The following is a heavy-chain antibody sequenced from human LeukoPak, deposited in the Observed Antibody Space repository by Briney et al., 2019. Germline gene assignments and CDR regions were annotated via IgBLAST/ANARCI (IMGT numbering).Heavy chain of an antibody. Sequence: GGSLRLSCAASGFTFSSYAIHWVRQAPGQGLEYVSAISSNGGSTYYANSVKGRFTISRDNSKNTLYLQMGSLRAEDMAVYYCARAGTAVTGYSSGWYVPYMDVWGKGTTVTVSS. D-gene: IGHD6-19*01. V-gene: IGHV3-64*01. CDR2: ISSNGGST. CDR1: GFTFSSYA. CDR3: ARAGTAVTGYSSGWYVPYMDV. J-gene: IGHJ6*03.